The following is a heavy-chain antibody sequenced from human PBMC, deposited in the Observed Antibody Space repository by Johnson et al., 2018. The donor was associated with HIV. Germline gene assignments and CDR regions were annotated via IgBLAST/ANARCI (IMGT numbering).Heavy chain of an antibody. J-gene: IGHJ3*02. CDR2: ISGSGGTI. CDR3: ARSKDCSVGTCPDGFDI. V-gene: IGHV3-11*04. D-gene: IGHD2-15*01. Sequence: QEQLEESGGGLVQPGGSLRLSCAASGFTVSNNYMSWIRQAPGKGLEWVSYISGSGGTIYSADSVKGRFTTSRDNAKKSLYLQMNSLRAEDTAVYYCARSKDCSVGTCPDGFDIWGQGTMVIVSS. CDR1: GFTVSNNY.